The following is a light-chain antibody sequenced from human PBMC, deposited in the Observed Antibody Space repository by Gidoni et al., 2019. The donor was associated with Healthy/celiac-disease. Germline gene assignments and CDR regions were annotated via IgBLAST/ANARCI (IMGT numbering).Light chain of an antibody. V-gene: IGKV1-39*01. Sequence: DIQMTQSPSSLSASVGDRVTITCRASQSISSYLDWYQQKPGKAPKLLIYAASSLQSGVPSRFSGSGSATDFTLTIRSLQPEAFATYYCQQSYSTPPTFGQGTRLEIK. J-gene: IGKJ5*01. CDR3: QQSYSTPPT. CDR1: QSISSY. CDR2: AAS.